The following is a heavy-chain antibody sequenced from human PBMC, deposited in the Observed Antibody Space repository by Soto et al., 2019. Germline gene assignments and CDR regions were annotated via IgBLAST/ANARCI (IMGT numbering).Heavy chain of an antibody. CDR3: ARGEAALYYYGMDV. CDR1: GFTFSSYA. CDR2: ISYDGSNK. D-gene: IGHD6-6*01. V-gene: IGHV3-30-3*01. Sequence: QPGGSLSLSCAASGFTFSSYAMHWVRQAPGKGLEWVAVISYDGSNKYYADSVKGRFTISRDNSKNTLYLQMNSLRAEDTAVYYCARGEAALYYYGMDVWGQGTTVTVSS. J-gene: IGHJ6*02.